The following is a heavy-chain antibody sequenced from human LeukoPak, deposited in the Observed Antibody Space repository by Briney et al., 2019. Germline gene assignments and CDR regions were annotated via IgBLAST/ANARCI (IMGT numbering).Heavy chain of an antibody. J-gene: IGHJ4*02. CDR1: GYTFTSYA. V-gene: IGHV1-2*02. CDR3: ARDRYGDGFAHFDY. Sequence: ASVKVSCKASGYTFTSYAMHWVRQAPGQGLEWMGWITPSGDTNYPQKFQGRVAITRDTSITTAYMDLSRLTSDDTAVYYCARDRYGDGFAHFDYWAREPWSPSPQ. D-gene: IGHD5-24*01. CDR2: ITPSGDT.